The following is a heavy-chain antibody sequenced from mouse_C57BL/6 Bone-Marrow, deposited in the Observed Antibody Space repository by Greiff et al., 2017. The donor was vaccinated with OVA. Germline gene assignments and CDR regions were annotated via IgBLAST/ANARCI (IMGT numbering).Heavy chain of an antibody. J-gene: IGHJ3*01. Sequence: EVHLVESGEGLVKPGGSLKLSCAASGFTFSSYAMSWVRQTPEKRLEWVAYISSGGDYIYYADTVKGRFTISRDNARNTLYLQMSSLKSEDTAMYYCTRDYYSIWFAYWGQGTLVTVSA. V-gene: IGHV5-9-1*02. D-gene: IGHD2-5*01. CDR3: TRDYYSIWFAY. CDR2: ISSGGDYI. CDR1: GFTFSSYA.